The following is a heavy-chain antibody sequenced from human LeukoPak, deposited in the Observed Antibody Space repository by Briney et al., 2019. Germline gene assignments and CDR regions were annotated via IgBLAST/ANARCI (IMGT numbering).Heavy chain of an antibody. CDR1: GGSISSSNYY. J-gene: IGHJ4*02. CDR2: IYYSGST. CDR3: ARRGDSSGYYYFDY. V-gene: IGHV4-39*01. D-gene: IGHD3-22*01. Sequence: SETLSLTCSVSGGSISSSNYYWGWIRQPPGKGLEWIGSIYYSGSTYYNPSLKSRVTISVDTSKNQFSLKLSSVTAADTAVYYCARRGDSSGYYYFDYWGQGTLVTVSS.